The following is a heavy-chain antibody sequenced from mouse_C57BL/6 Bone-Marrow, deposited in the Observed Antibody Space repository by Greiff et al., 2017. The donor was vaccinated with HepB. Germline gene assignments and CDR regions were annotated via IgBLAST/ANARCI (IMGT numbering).Heavy chain of an antibody. D-gene: IGHD1-1*01. V-gene: IGHV1-18*01. CDR1: GYTFTDYN. J-gene: IGHJ1*03. Sequence: VQLQQSGPELVKPGASVKIPCKASGYTFTDYNMDWVKQSHGKSLEWIGDINPNNGGTIYNQKFKGKATLTVDKSSSTAYMELRSLTSEDTAVYYCARDNYYGSSYDWYFDVWGTGTTVTVSS. CDR2: INPNNGGT. CDR3: ARDNYYGSSYDWYFDV.